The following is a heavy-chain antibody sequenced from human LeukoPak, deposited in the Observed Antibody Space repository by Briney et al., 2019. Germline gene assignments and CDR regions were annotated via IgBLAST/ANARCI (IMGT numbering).Heavy chain of an antibody. CDR3: AKEYQWLAAEGFDP. V-gene: IGHV3-23*01. CDR2: ISVSGGST. D-gene: IGHD6-19*01. Sequence: VGSLRLSCAASGFTFSSYAMSWVRQAPGKGLECVSAISVSGGSTYYADSVKGRFNIYRDNSKNTLYLQMNRLRGEDTAVYSCAKEYQWLAAEGFDPWGQGTLVTVSS. CDR1: GFTFSSYA. J-gene: IGHJ5*02.